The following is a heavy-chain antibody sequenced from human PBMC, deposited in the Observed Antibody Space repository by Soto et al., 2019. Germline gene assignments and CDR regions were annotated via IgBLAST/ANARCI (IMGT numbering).Heavy chain of an antibody. Sequence: PSETLSLTCTVSGGSISSYYWSWIRQPPGKGLEWIGYIYYSGSTNYNPSLKSRVTISVDTSKNQFSLKLSSVTAADTAVYYCARSGRYCSSTSCYGFYYFDYWGQGTLVTVSS. D-gene: IGHD2-2*01. CDR1: GGSISSYY. V-gene: IGHV4-59*08. J-gene: IGHJ4*02. CDR3: ARSGRYCSSTSCYGFYYFDY. CDR2: IYYSGST.